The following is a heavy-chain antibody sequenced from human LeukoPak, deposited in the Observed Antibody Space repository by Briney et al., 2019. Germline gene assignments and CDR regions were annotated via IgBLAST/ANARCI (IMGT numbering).Heavy chain of an antibody. CDR1: GFTFSSNA. D-gene: IGHD6-13*01. V-gene: IGHV3-21*01. CDR3: ARPLDSSNNYFDY. CDR2: ISSSSNYM. Sequence: GGSLRLSCAASGFTFSSNAMNWVRQAPGKGLEWVSFISSSSNYMSYADSVKGRFTISRDNAKNSLYLQMNSLRAEDTAVYYCARPLDSSNNYFDYWGQGTLVTVSA. J-gene: IGHJ4*02.